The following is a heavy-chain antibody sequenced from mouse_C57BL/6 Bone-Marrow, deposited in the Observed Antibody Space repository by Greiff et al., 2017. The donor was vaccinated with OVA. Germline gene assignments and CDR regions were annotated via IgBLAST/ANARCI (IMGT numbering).Heavy chain of an antibody. CDR1: GFNIKDYY. Sequence: VQLQQSGAELVRPGASVKLSCTASGFNIKDYYMHWVKQRPEQGLEWIGRIDPEDGDTEYAPKFQGKATMTADTSSNTAYLQLSSLTSEDTAVYYCTTPITTLVGDYAMDYWGQGTSVTVSS. CDR3: TTPITTLVGDYAMDY. D-gene: IGHD1-1*01. V-gene: IGHV14-1*01. J-gene: IGHJ4*01. CDR2: IDPEDGDT.